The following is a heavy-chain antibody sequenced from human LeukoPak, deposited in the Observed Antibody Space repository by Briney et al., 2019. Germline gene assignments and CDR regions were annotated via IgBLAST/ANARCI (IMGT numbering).Heavy chain of an antibody. CDR2: IYTSGST. V-gene: IGHV4-61*02. Sequence: PSETLSLTCTVSGGYISSGSYYWSWIRQPAGKGLEWIGRIYTSGSTNYNPSLKSRVTISVDTSKNQFSLKLSSVTAADTAVYYCARDTYYYDSSGYYQIDYWGQGTLVTVSS. CDR3: ARDTYYYDSSGYYQIDY. D-gene: IGHD3-22*01. CDR1: GGYISSGSYY. J-gene: IGHJ4*02.